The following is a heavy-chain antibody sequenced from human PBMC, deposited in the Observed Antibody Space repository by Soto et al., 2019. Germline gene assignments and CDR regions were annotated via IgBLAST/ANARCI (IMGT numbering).Heavy chain of an antibody. CDR1: GYIFMNYG. CDR2: ISAHKRDT. D-gene: IGHD2-2*01. Sequence: ASVKVSCKASGYIFMNYGIAWVRQAPGQGLEWMGWISAHKRDTNYAQRFEGRVTMTTDGSTNTAHMELRSLRSDDTAVYYCARCRSLAPAGPFDYWGQGTLVTVSS. CDR3: ARCRSLAPAGPFDY. V-gene: IGHV1-18*01. J-gene: IGHJ4*02.